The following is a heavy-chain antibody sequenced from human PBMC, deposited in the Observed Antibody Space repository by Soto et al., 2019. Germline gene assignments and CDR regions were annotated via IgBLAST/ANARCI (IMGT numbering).Heavy chain of an antibody. V-gene: IGHV1-18*04. Sequence: GASVKVSCKASGYTFTSYGISWVRQAPGQGLEWMGWISAYNGNTNYAQKLQGRVTMTTDTSTSTAYMELRSLRSDDTAVYYCARGGLRFLEWPTECFDYWGQGTLVTVSS. CDR3: ARGGLRFLEWPTECFDY. CDR1: GYTFTSYG. J-gene: IGHJ4*02. D-gene: IGHD3-3*01. CDR2: ISAYNGNT.